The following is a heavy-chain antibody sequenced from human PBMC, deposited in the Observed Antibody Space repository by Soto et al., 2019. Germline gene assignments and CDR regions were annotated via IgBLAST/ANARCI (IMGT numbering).Heavy chain of an antibody. Sequence: ASVKVSCKASGYTFTGYYIHWVRQAPGQGLEWMGWINPNSGGTNYAQNSQGRVTMTTDTSISTVHMELSRLRSDDTAVYYCARDSRYGSGSYDAFDTWGQGTMVTVSS. J-gene: IGHJ3*02. CDR3: ARDSRYGSGSYDAFDT. CDR1: GYTFTGYY. CDR2: INPNSGGT. V-gene: IGHV1-2*02. D-gene: IGHD3-10*01.